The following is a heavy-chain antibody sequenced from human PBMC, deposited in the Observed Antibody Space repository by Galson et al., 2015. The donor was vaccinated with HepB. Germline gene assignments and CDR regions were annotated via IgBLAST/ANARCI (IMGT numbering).Heavy chain of an antibody. J-gene: IGHJ5*02. CDR2: INHSGST. D-gene: IGHD6-13*01. Sequence: ETLSLTCAVYGGSFSGYYWSWIRQPPGKGLEWIGEINHSGSTNYNPSLKSRVTISVDTSKNQFSLKLSSVTAADTAVYYCARARKRSSSKHHPENWFDPWGQGTLVTVSS. CDR3: ARARKRSSSKHHPENWFDP. CDR1: GGSFSGYY. V-gene: IGHV4-34*01.